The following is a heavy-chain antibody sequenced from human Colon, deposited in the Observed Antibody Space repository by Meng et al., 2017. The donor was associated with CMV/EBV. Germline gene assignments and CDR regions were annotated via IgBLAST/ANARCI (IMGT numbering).Heavy chain of an antibody. V-gene: IGHV4-30-4*08. CDR2: IYYSGST. J-gene: IGHJ4*02. CDR1: GGSISSGDYY. Sequence: VQLPESGPGLGKPYQTLSLTCTVSGGSISSGDYYWSWIRQPLGKGLEWIGYIYYSGSTYYNPSLKSRVTISVDTSKNQFSLKLSSVTAADTAVYYCARGADYGGNPLDYWGQGTLVTVSS. CDR3: ARGADYGGNPLDY. D-gene: IGHD4-23*01.